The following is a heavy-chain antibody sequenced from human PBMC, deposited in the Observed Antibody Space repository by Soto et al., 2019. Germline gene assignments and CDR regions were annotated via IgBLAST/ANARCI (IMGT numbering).Heavy chain of an antibody. CDR2: IYYSGST. V-gene: IGHV4-39*01. D-gene: IGHD1-1*01. J-gene: IGHJ6*03. Sequence: SETLSLTCTVSGGSISSSSYYWGWIRQPPGKGLEWIGSIYYSGSTYYNPSLKSRVTISVDTSKNQFSLKLSSVTAADTAVYYCASLDGNYYYYMDVWGKGTTVTVSS. CDR3: ASLDGNYYYYMDV. CDR1: GGSISSSSYY.